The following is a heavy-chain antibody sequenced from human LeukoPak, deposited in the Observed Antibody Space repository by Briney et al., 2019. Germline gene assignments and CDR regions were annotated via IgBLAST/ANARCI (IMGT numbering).Heavy chain of an antibody. J-gene: IGHJ4*02. CDR1: GYTFTSYG. V-gene: IGHV1-18*01. Sequence: ASVKVSCKASGYTFTSYGISWVRQAPGQGLEWMGWISAYNGNTNYAQKLQGRVTMTTDTSTSTAYMELRSLRSDDTAVYYCARSRDSSSWKLVFDYWGQGTLVTVSS. D-gene: IGHD6-13*01. CDR2: ISAYNGNT. CDR3: ARSRDSSSWKLVFDY.